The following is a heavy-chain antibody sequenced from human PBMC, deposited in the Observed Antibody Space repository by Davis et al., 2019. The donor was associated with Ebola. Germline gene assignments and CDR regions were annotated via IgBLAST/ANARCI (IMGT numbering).Heavy chain of an antibody. V-gene: IGHV3-30-3*01. CDR3: AKEELKVFDY. CDR2: LSFDGTTT. CDR1: GFTFSSYA. Sequence: PGGSLRLSCTASGFTFSSYAIHWVRQAPGKGLDWVAVLSFDGTTTYYADSVKGRFTISRDNSKNTLILQMNSLRAEDTAIYYCAKEELKVFDYWGQGTLVTVSS. D-gene: IGHD3-10*01. J-gene: IGHJ4*02.